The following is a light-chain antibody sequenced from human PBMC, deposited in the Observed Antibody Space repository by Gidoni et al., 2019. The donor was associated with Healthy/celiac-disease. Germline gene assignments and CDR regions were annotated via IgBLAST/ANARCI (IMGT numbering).Light chain of an antibody. V-gene: IGKV4-1*01. CDR3: QQYYSTPKWT. CDR1: QSVLYSSTNKNY. J-gene: IGKJ1*01. Sequence: DIVITPSPDSLALSLGEMSTLNCTSSQSVLYSSTNKNYLAWYQQKPGQPPNLLIYWASTREYGVPDRFSGSGSGTDFTLTIISLQAEDVAVYYCQQYYSTPKWTFXQXTKVEIK. CDR2: WAS.